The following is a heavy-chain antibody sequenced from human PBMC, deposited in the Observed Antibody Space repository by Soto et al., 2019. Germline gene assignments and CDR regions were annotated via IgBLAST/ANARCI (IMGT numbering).Heavy chain of an antibody. CDR2: IYPGDSDT. D-gene: IGHD6-6*01. V-gene: IGHV5-51*01. J-gene: IGHJ5*02. CDR1: AYSFTNYW. CDR3: AILDIAARPGGFDP. Sequence: GESLKISCNGSAYSFTNYWIGWVRQMPGKGLEWMGSIYPGDSDTNYSPSFQGHVTISADKSISTAYLQWSSLKASDTAMYYCAILDIAARPGGFDPWGQGTLVTVSS.